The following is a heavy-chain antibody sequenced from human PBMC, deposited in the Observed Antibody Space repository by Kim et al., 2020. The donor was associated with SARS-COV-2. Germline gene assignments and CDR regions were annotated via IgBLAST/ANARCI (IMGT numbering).Heavy chain of an antibody. Sequence: SETLSLTCAVSGGSISSGGYSWSWIRQPPGKGLEWIGYIYHSGSTYYNPSLKSRVTISVDRSKNQFSLKLSSVTAADTAVYYCARGASRSAIDYWGQGTLVTVSS. CDR1: GGSISSGGYS. CDR3: ARGASRSAIDY. V-gene: IGHV4-30-2*01. J-gene: IGHJ4*02. CDR2: IYHSGST. D-gene: IGHD2-2*01.